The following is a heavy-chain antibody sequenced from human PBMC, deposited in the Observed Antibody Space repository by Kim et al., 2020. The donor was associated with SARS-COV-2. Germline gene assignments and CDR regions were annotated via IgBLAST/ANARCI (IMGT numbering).Heavy chain of an antibody. CDR2: ISSSSSTI. CDR3: ARDLTSGWYRYYYYYGMDV. CDR1: GFTFSSYS. J-gene: IGHJ6*02. D-gene: IGHD6-19*01. Sequence: GGSLRLSCAASGFTFSSYSMNWVRQAPGKGLEWVSYISSSSSTIYYADSVKGRFTISRDNAKNSLYLQMNSLRDEDTAVYYCARDLTSGWYRYYYYYGMDVWGQGTTVTVSS. V-gene: IGHV3-48*02.